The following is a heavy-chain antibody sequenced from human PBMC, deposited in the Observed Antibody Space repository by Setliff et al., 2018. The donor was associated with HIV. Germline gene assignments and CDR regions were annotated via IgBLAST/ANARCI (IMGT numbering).Heavy chain of an antibody. CDR2: INHSGST. CDR3: ARDLKSGSYSPGAFDI. CDR1: GGSFSAYH. J-gene: IGHJ3*02. Sequence: SETLSLTCAVYGGSFSAYHWSWIRQTPGKGLEWLGEINHSGSTAYNLALESRVSMSIDTSKNQFSLKLTSVTAADTAVYYCARDLKSGSYSPGAFDIWGQGTMVTVSS. V-gene: IGHV4-34*01. D-gene: IGHD3-10*01.